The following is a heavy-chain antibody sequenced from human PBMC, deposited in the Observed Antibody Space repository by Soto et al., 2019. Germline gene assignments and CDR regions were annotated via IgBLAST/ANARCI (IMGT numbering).Heavy chain of an antibody. V-gene: IGHV6-1*01. J-gene: IGHJ6*03. Sequence: TVSLTCVIPGDSASSNCGARNRIRQSQLRGLEWLGRTYYRSRWYNDYAVSVRSRITVNADTSKNQFSLHLNSVTPEDTAVYYCARTSSLLFYYMGVCDK. CDR3: ARTSSLLFYYMGV. D-gene: IGHD3-3*01. CDR1: GDSASSNCGA. CDR2: TYYRSRWYN.